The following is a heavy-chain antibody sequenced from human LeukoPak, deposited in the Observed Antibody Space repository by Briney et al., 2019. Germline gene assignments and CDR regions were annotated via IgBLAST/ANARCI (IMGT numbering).Heavy chain of an antibody. Sequence: GGSLRLSCAASGFTFSSYGMNWVRQAPGKGLEWVSSITSSSSYIYYADSVKGRFTISRDNAKNSLYLQMNSLRAEDTAVYSCAREGTSGTHLNWFDPWGQGTLVTVSS. D-gene: IGHD1-1*01. CDR1: GFTFSSYG. V-gene: IGHV3-21*04. CDR3: AREGTSGTHLNWFDP. J-gene: IGHJ5*02. CDR2: ITSSSSYI.